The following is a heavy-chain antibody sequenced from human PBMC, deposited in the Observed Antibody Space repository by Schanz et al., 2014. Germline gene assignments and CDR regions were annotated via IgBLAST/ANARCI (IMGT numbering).Heavy chain of an antibody. V-gene: IGHV3-43*01. CDR2: ITWDGGIT. CDR3: AKGAVEMSTGLGGS. CDR1: GFTFDDYT. D-gene: IGHD3-16*01. J-gene: IGHJ5*02. Sequence: EVHLLESGGGLVQPGGSLRLSCAASGFTFDDYTMHWVRQAPGKGLEWVSLITWDGGITYYADSLKGRFTISRDNSKNSLYLQMNSLRTEDTALYYCAKGAVEMSTGLGGSWGQGTLVTVSS.